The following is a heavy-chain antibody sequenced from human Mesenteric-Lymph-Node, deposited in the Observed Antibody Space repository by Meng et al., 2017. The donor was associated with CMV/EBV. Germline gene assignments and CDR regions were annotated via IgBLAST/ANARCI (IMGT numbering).Heavy chain of an antibody. CDR2: IYWNDDK. D-gene: IGHD3-22*01. Sequence: SGFSLSTSGVGVGWIRQPPGTALEWLALIYWNDDKRYSPSLKSRLTITKDTSKNQVVLTMTNMDPVDTATYYCARYYYDSSGYYAVDYWGQGTLVTVSS. J-gene: IGHJ4*02. CDR3: ARYYYDSSGYYAVDY. V-gene: IGHV2-5*01. CDR1: GFSLSTSGVG.